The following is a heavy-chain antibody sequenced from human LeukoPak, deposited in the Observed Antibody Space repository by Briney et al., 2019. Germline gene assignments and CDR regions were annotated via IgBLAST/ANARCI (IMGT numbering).Heavy chain of an antibody. CDR2: INPNSGGT. D-gene: IGHD3-22*01. CDR3: ARGYYYDSSGYYLPYA. CDR1: GYTFTGYY. V-gene: IGHV1-2*06. Sequence: ASVKVSCKASGYTFTGYYMHWVRQAPGQGLEWMGRINPNSGGTNYAQKFQGRVTMTRDTSISTAYMELRSLRSDDTAVYYCARGYYYDSSGYYLPYAWGQGTLVTVSS. J-gene: IGHJ5*02.